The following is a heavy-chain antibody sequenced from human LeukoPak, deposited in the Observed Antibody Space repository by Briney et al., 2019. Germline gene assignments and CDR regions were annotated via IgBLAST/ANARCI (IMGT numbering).Heavy chain of an antibody. D-gene: IGHD2-15*01. V-gene: IGHV1-69*05. CDR2: IIPIFGTA. CDR1: GGTFSSYA. CDR3: ARAGERVAFDY. J-gene: IGHJ4*02. Sequence: ASVKVSCKASGGTFSSYAISWVRQAPGQGLEWMGRIIPIFGTANYAQKFQGRVTITTDESTSTAYMELSSLRSEDTAVHYCARAGERVAFDYWGQGTLVTVSS.